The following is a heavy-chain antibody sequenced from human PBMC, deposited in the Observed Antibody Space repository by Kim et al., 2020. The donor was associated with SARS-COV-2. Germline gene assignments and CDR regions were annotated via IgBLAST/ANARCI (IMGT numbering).Heavy chain of an antibody. CDR1: GGSFSGYY. CDR3: ARAVLISHWGMDV. V-gene: IGHV4-34*01. CDR2: INHSGST. J-gene: IGHJ6*02. Sequence: SETLSLTCAVYGGSFSGYYWSWIRQPPGKGLEWIGEINHSGSTNYNPSLKSRVTISLDTSKNQFSLKLSSVTAADTAVDYCARAVLISHWGMDVWGQGTTVTVSS.